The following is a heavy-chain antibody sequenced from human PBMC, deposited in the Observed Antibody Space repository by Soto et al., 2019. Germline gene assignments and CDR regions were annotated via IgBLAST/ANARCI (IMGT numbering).Heavy chain of an antibody. CDR2: IWYDGSNK. Sequence: GGSLRLSCAALGFTFSSHGMHWVRQAQGKGLEWVAVIWYDGSNKYYADSVKGRFTISRDNSKNTLYLQMNSLRAEDTAVYYCARALGYYGSGSYYNPGWFDPWGQGTLVTVSS. V-gene: IGHV3-33*01. CDR1: GFTFSSHG. J-gene: IGHJ5*02. CDR3: ARALGYYGSGSYYNPGWFDP. D-gene: IGHD3-10*01.